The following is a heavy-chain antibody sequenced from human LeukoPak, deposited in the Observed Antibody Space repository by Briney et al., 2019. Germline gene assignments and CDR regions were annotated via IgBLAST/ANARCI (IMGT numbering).Heavy chain of an antibody. J-gene: IGHJ5*02. CDR3: ARGSYSSSYNWCDP. CDR1: GYIFTSYA. Sequence: ASVKVSCKASGYIFTSYALHWVRQAPGQRLEWMGWINAGNGNTKYSQKLQGRVTITRDTSASTAYMELSSLKSEDTAVYYCARGSYSSSYNWCDPWGQGTLVTVSS. V-gene: IGHV1-3*01. D-gene: IGHD2-2*01. CDR2: INAGNGNT.